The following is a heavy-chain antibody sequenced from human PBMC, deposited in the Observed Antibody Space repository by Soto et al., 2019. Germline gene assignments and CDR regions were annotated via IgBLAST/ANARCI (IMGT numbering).Heavy chain of an antibody. Sequence: SETLSLTCTVSGASMSSGGYYWTWIRQSPGKGLEWIGYIYYSGSTYYNPSLESRVRMSVDKSRNQFSLRLTSVSAADTAVYYCARASATIAAAAIFDYWGQGTLVTVSS. CDR1: GASMSSGGYY. V-gene: IGHV4-31*03. D-gene: IGHD6-13*01. CDR3: ARASATIAAAAIFDY. CDR2: IYYSGST. J-gene: IGHJ4*02.